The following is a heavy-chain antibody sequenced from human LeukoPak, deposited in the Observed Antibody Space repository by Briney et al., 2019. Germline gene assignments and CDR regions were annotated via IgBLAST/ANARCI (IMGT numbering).Heavy chain of an antibody. CDR3: ATNLPPDPPVVRGVIISPDYYYYMDV. CDR1: GYTLTELS. Sequence: ASVKVSCKVSGYTLTELSMHWVRQAPGKGLEWMGGFDPEDGETIYAQKFQGRVTMTEDTSTDTAYMELSSLRSEDTAVYYCATNLPPDPPVVRGVIISPDYYYYMDVWGKGTTVTVSS. J-gene: IGHJ6*03. D-gene: IGHD3-10*01. V-gene: IGHV1-24*01. CDR2: FDPEDGET.